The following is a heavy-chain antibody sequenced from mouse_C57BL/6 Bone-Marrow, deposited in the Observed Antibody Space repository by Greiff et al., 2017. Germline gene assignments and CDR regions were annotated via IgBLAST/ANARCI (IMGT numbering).Heavy chain of an antibody. D-gene: IGHD2-1*01. J-gene: IGHJ4*01. Sequence: DVKLVESGGGLVKPGGSLKLSCAASGFTFSSYAMSWVRQTPEKRLEWVATISDGGSYTYYPANVKGRFTISRDNAKNNLYLQMSHLKSEDTAMYYCARAGAIYYGNYVGYAMDYWGQGTSVTVSS. CDR1: GFTFSSYA. V-gene: IGHV5-4*03. CDR2: ISDGGSYT. CDR3: ARAGAIYYGNYVGYAMDY.